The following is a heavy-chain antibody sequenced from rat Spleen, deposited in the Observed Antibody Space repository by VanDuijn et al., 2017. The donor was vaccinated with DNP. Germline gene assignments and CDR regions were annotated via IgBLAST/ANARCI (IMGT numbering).Heavy chain of an antibody. Sequence: EVQLVESGGGLVQPGRSLKVSCAASGFIFSDYAMAWVRQAPKKGLEWVATISFDGRRIYYRDSVKGRFTISRDNAKSTLYLQMDSLRSEDTATYYCARWYNSGYYFDYWGQGVMVTVSS. J-gene: IGHJ2*01. CDR3: ARWYNSGYYFDY. V-gene: IGHV5-17*01. D-gene: IGHD4-3*01. CDR2: ISFDGRRI. CDR1: GFIFSDYA.